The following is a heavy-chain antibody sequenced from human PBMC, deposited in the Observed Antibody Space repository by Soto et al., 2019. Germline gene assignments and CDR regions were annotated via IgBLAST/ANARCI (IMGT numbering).Heavy chain of an antibody. D-gene: IGHD6-19*01. CDR1: GFTFIIYW. Sequence: GWTLGLSWTASGFTFIIYWMHWVRQAPGKGLLWVSRMGGEGSITDYADPVKGRFTISRDNAKNTLYLQMSSLSVEDTAVYYCARRSSRSGWSPGGAFDIWGQGTMVAVSS. V-gene: IGHV3-74*01. CDR3: ARRSSRSGWSPGGAFDI. J-gene: IGHJ3*02. CDR2: MGGEGSIT.